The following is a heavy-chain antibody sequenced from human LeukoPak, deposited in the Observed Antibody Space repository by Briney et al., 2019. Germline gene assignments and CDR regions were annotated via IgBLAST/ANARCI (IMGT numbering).Heavy chain of an antibody. CDR1: GFTFSSYA. J-gene: IGHJ5*02. Sequence: GRSLRLSCAASGFTFSSYAMSWVRQAPGKGLEWVSAISGSGGSTYYADSVKGRFTISRDNSKNTLYLQMNSLRAEDTAVYYCAKALRRYDSSGYYYDWFDPWGQGTLVTVSS. V-gene: IGHV3-23*01. D-gene: IGHD3-22*01. CDR3: AKALRRYDSSGYYYDWFDP. CDR2: ISGSGGST.